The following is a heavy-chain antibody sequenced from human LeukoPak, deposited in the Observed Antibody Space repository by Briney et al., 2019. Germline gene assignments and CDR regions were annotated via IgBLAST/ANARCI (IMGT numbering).Heavy chain of an antibody. CDR2: INPNSGGT. Sequence: ASVKVSCKASGYTFTDYYIHWVRQAPGQGLEWMGWINPNSGGTNYAQKFQGRVTMTRDTSIRTAYMELSRLRSDDTAVYYCAKVRVYIISQGAFDIWGQGTMVTVSS. CDR1: GYTFTDYY. D-gene: IGHD6-6*01. J-gene: IGHJ3*02. CDR3: AKVRVYIISQGAFDI. V-gene: IGHV1-2*02.